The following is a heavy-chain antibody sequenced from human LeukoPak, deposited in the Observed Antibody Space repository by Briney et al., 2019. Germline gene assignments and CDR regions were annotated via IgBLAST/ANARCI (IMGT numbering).Heavy chain of an antibody. D-gene: IGHD4-17*01. CDR3: ATLAPTTD. CDR2: ITIKTDGGTT. CDR1: GFTFSNAG. Sequence: GGSLRLSCAASGFTFSNAGMSWVRRAPGKGLEWVGRITIKTDGGTTDYAAPVKGRFTISRDDSKNTLYLQMNSLKTEDTAVYYCATLAPTTDWGQGTLVTVSS. V-gene: IGHV3-15*01. J-gene: IGHJ4*02.